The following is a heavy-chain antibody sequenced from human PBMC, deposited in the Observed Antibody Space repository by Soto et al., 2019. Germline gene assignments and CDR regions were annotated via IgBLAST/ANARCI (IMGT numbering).Heavy chain of an antibody. CDR2: IKPDGSEK. CDR3: ARDYL. CDR1: GFTFSSYW. J-gene: IGHJ5*02. V-gene: IGHV3-7*01. Sequence: GGSLRLSCAASGFTFSSYWMSRVRQTPGKGLEWVGNIKPDGSEKSYVDSVKGRFTISRDNAKNSLFLELSSLRAEDTAVYYCARDYLWGQGTQVTVSS.